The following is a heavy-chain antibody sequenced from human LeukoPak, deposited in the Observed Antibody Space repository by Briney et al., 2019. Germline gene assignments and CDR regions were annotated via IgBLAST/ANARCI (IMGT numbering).Heavy chain of an antibody. CDR2: INSDESST. Sequence: GGSLRLSCAASGFTFSSYWMHWVHQAPGKGLVWVSHINSDESSTSYADSVKGRFTISRDNAKNTLYLQMNSLRAEDTAVYYCARAGAGGAFDIWGQGTMVTVSS. CDR3: ARAGAGGAFDI. D-gene: IGHD3-10*01. J-gene: IGHJ3*02. CDR1: GFTFSSYW. V-gene: IGHV3-74*01.